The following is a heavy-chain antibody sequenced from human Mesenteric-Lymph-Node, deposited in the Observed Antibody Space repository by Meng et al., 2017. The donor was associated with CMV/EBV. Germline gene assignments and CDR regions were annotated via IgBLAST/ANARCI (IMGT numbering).Heavy chain of an antibody. D-gene: IGHD3-22*01. CDR3: ARGDDSSGYYSFGIDY. V-gene: IGHV1-69*05. Sequence: GPFSSYAINWVRQAPGQGLEWMGGIIPIFGTANYAQKFQGRVTITTDESTSTAYMELSSLRSEDTAVYYCARGDDSSGYYSFGIDYWGQGTLVTVSS. CDR2: IIPIFGTA. J-gene: IGHJ4*02. CDR1: GPFSSYA.